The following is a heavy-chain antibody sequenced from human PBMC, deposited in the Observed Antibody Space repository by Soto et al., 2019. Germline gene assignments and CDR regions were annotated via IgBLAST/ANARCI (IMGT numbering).Heavy chain of an antibody. D-gene: IGHD3-22*01. CDR1: GYSFTSYW. CDR3: ARLESGGSSGYYSRY. J-gene: IGHJ4*02. CDR2: IDPSDSYT. V-gene: IGHV5-10-1*01. Sequence: GESLKISCXGSGYSFTSYWISWVRQMPGKGLEWMGRIDPSDSYTNYSPSFQGHVTISADKSISTAYLQWSSLKASDTAMYYCARLESGGSSGYYSRYWGQGTLVTVSS.